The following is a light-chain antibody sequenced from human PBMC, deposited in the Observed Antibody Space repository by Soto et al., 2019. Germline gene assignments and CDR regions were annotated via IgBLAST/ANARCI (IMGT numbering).Light chain of an antibody. J-gene: IGKJ1*01. V-gene: IGKV3-15*01. CDR2: GAS. CDR3: KQYDSYWT. Sequence: EIVMTESAATLSVSPGEIATLSCRASQSVSSNLAWYQQKPGQAPRLLIYGASTRATGIQARFSGSVSGTDFTLTISGLQPDDFATYYCKQYDSYWTFGQGTKVDIK. CDR1: QSVSSN.